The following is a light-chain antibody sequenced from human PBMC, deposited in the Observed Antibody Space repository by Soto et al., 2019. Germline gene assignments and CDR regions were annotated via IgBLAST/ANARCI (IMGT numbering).Light chain of an antibody. V-gene: IGLV2-8*01. CDR2: DVN. CDR1: SSDVGAYEH. CDR3: TSHAGNYNFPYV. J-gene: IGLJ1*01. Sequence: QSALTQPASVSGSPGQSVTISCTGASSDVGAYEHVSWYQQHPGRAPKLILYDVNNRPSGVPDRFSGSKSGNTASLTVSGLQAEDEADYYCTSHAGNYNFPYVFGTGTKLTVL.